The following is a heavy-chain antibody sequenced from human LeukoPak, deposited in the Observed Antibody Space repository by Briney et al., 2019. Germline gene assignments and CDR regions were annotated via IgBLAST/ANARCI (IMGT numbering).Heavy chain of an antibody. V-gene: IGHV3-21*01. Sequence: PGGSLRLSCAASGFIFSGYSINWVRQAPGKGLEWVSSISSGGNYIHYADSVKGRVTISKDNAKNSLYLQMNSLRAEDMAVYYCARGPPNRITTVGRALDIWGRGTMVSVSS. D-gene: IGHD6-13*01. CDR2: ISSGGNYI. J-gene: IGHJ3*02. CDR1: GFIFSGYS. CDR3: ARGPPNRITTVGRALDI.